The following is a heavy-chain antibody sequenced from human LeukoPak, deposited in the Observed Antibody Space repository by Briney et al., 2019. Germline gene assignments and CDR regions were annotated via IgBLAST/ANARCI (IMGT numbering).Heavy chain of an antibody. CDR2: ISNDGSNK. Sequence: GGSLRLSCAASGFTFNTYTMHWVRQAPDRGLEWVAVISNDGSNKFYVDSVKGRFTISRDNSKNTLYLQMNSLRAEDTAVYYCARGGALLWFGAGFDYWGQGTLVTVSS. D-gene: IGHD3-10*01. J-gene: IGHJ4*02. CDR1: GFTFNTYT. V-gene: IGHV3-30-3*01. CDR3: ARGGALLWFGAGFDY.